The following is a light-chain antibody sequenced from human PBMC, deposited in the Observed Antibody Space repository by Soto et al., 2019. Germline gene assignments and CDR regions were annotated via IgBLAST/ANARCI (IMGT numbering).Light chain of an antibody. Sequence: EIVLTQSPGTLSLSPGERATLSCRASQSLSSSYLGWYQQKPGQAPRLLIYGASIRATGIPERFSGSGSGTDFSLTISRLEPEDFAVYYCQQYVGSSPLTFGGGTKVE. CDR1: QSLSSSY. CDR2: GAS. J-gene: IGKJ4*01. V-gene: IGKV3-20*01. CDR3: QQYVGSSPLT.